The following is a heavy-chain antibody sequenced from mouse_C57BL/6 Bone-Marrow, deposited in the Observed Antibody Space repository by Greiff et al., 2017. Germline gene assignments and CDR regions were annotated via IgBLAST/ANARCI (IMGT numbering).Heavy chain of an antibody. Sequence: EVMLVESGGGLVQPGGSLKLSCAASGFTFSDYYMYWVRQTPEKRLEWVAYISKGGGSTYYPDTVKGRFTISRDNAKNTLYLQMSRLKSEDTAMYYCARHDDYDSFDYWGQGTTLTVSS. D-gene: IGHD2-4*01. J-gene: IGHJ2*01. CDR3: ARHDDYDSFDY. V-gene: IGHV5-12*01. CDR2: ISKGGGST. CDR1: GFTFSDYY.